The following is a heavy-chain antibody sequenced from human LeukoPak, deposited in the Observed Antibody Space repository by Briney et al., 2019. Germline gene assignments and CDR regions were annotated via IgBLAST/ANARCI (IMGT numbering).Heavy chain of an antibody. CDR2: MNPNSGNT. D-gene: IGHD1-26*01. Sequence: ASVKVFCKAAGYTFTSYDINWVRQATGQGREGMGWMNPNSGNTGYAQKFEGRVTMTRNTSISTAYMELSSLRSEDTAVYYRARVQKPQYSGSYYGDDAFDLWGQGTMVTVS. CDR1: GYTFTSYD. V-gene: IGHV1-8*01. J-gene: IGHJ3*01. CDR3: ARVQKPQYSGSYYGDDAFDL.